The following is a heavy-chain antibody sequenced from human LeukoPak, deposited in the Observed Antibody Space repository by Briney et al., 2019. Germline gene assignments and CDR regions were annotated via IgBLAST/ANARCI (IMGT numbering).Heavy chain of an antibody. V-gene: IGHV4-34*01. CDR1: DGSFNGYY. CDR2: INHSGST. CDR3: VRGLVVVVPAVYDY. J-gene: IGHJ4*02. Sequence: SETLSLTCAVLDGSFNGYYWSWIRQPPGKGLEWIGEINHSGSTNYNPSLKSRVTISLDTSKNQFSLKLSSVTAADTAVYYCVRGLVVVVPAVYDYWGQGTLVTVSS. D-gene: IGHD2-2*01.